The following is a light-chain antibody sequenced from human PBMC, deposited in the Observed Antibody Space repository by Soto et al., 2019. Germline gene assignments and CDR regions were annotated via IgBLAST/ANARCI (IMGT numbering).Light chain of an antibody. CDR2: GAS. CDR1: QSVSSN. Sequence: EIVMTQSPATLSVSPGERATLSCRASQSVSSNLAWYQQKPGQAPRLLIYGASTRAPGIPARFSGSGSGTEFTLTISSLQSEDFAVSYCQQYNNLPPSITFGQGTRLEIK. V-gene: IGKV3-15*01. J-gene: IGKJ5*01. CDR3: QQYNNLPPSIT.